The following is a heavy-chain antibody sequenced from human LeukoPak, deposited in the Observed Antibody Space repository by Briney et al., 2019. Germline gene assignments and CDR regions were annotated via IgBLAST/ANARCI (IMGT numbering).Heavy chain of an antibody. J-gene: IGHJ4*02. D-gene: IGHD3-3*01. CDR2: ISSSGSTI. CDR3: ARPPYDFWSGYYFG. V-gene: IGHV3-11*04. CDR1: GFTFSDYY. Sequence: NTGGSLRLSCAASGFTFSDYYMSWIRQAPGKGLEWVSYISSSGSTIYYADSVKGRFTISRDNAKNSLYLQMNSLRAEDTAVYYCARPPYDFWSGYYFGWGQGTLVTVSS.